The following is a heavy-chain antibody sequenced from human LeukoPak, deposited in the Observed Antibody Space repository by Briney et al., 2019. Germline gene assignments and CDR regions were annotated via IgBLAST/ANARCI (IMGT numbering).Heavy chain of an antibody. J-gene: IGHJ4*02. V-gene: IGHV3-30-3*01. D-gene: IGHD5-24*01. Sequence: GGSLRLSCAASGFTFSSYAMHWVRQAPGKGLEWVAVISYDGSNKYYADSVKGRFTISRDNSKNTLYLQMNSLRAEDTAVYYCARDTGMATITSGANSFDYWGQGTLVTVSS. CDR1: GFTFSSYA. CDR2: ISYDGSNK. CDR3: ARDTGMATITSGANSFDY.